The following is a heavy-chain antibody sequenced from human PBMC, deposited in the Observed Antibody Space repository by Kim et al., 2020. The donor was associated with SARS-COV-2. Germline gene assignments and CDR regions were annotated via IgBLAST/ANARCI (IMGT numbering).Heavy chain of an antibody. V-gene: IGHV1-8*01. CDR3: ASIAAAGTTPFDY. Sequence: YAQKFQGRVTMTRNTSISTAYMELSSLRSEDTAVYYCASIAAAGTTPFDYWGQGTLVTVSS. D-gene: IGHD6-13*01. J-gene: IGHJ4*02.